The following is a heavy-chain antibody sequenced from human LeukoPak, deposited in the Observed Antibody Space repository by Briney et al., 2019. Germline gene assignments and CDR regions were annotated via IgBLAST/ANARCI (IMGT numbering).Heavy chain of an antibody. CDR2: ISVSGANT. D-gene: IGHD3-3*01. CDR3: AKDVYDFWSGYYNSYDY. CDR1: GFTFSNYA. Sequence: GGSLRLSCAASGFTFSNYAMIWVRQAPGKGLEWVSGISVSGANTYYADSVKGRFTISRDNSKNTLYLQMNSLRAEDTAVYYCAKDVYDFWSGYYNSYDYWGQGTLVAVSS. J-gene: IGHJ4*02. V-gene: IGHV3-23*01.